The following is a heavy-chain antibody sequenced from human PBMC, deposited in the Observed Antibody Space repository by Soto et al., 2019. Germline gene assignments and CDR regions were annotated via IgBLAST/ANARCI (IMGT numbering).Heavy chain of an antibody. CDR2: IIPIFGTA. D-gene: IGHD6-19*01. CDR3: ARAGSGWKSDY. V-gene: IGHV1-69*06. Sequence: SVKVSCKASGGTFSSYAISWVRQAPGQGLEWMGWIIPIFGTANYAQKFQGRVTMTADTSTSTAYMELSSLRSDDTAVYYCARAGSGWKSDYWGQGTLVTVSS. CDR1: GGTFSSYA. J-gene: IGHJ4*02.